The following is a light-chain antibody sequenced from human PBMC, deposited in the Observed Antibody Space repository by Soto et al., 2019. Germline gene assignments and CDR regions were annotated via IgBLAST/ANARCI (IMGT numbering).Light chain of an antibody. CDR3: LQDHDYPLT. CDR1: QAIRHD. J-gene: IGKJ3*01. Sequence: IQITQSQSSLSSSVGDTFTITCRASQAIRHDLAWYQQRLGTAPKLLIFAASTLRSGVPSRFSGSGSGTDFTLTISSLQPEDFATYYCLQDHDYPLTFGPGTKVDI. CDR2: AAS. V-gene: IGKV1-6*01.